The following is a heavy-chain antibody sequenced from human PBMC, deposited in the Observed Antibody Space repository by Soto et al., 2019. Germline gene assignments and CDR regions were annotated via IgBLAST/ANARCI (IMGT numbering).Heavy chain of an antibody. J-gene: IGHJ4*02. CDR1: GGSISSYY. V-gene: IGHV4-59*01. CDR2: LYYSGGT. CDR3: ARDHGSSGVFDY. Sequence: PSETLSLTCTVSGGSISSYYWSWIRQPPGKGLEWIGYLYYSGGTNYNPSLKSRVTISVDTSKNQFSLKLSSVTAADTAVYYCARDHGSSGVFDYWGQGTLVTVSS. D-gene: IGHD3-22*01.